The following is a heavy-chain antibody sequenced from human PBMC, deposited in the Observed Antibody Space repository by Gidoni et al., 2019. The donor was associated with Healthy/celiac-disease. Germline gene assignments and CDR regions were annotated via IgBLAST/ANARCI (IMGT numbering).Heavy chain of an antibody. Sequence: QVQLVQSGAEVKKPGSSVKVSCKASGGTFSSYAISWVRQAPGQGLEWMGGIIPIFGTANYAQKFQGRVTITADESTSTAYMELSSLRSEDTAVYYCARDLGMTTVTTAGHWFDPWGQGTLVTVSS. V-gene: IGHV1-69*01. CDR2: IIPIFGTA. CDR3: ARDLGMTTVTTAGHWFDP. CDR1: GGTFSSYA. J-gene: IGHJ5*02. D-gene: IGHD4-17*01.